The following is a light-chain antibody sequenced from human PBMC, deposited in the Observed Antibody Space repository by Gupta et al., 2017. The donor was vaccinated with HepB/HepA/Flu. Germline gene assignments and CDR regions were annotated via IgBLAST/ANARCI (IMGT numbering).Light chain of an antibody. Sequence: SYELTQPPSVSVSPRQTASITCSGDKLGDKYACWYQQKPGQSPVLVIYQDSKRPSGIPERFSGSNSGNTATLTISGTQAMEEADYYCQAWDSSTVVFGGGTKLTVL. CDR3: QAWDSSTVV. CDR2: QDS. J-gene: IGLJ2*01. CDR1: KLGDKY. V-gene: IGLV3-1*01.